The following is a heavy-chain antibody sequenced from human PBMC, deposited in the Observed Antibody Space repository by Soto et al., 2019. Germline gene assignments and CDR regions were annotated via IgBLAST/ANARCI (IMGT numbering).Heavy chain of an antibody. CDR3: ARGLWISHNGVNYCYLGMDV. J-gene: IGHJ6*01. CDR2: IVPLFGSA. Sequence: QVQLVQSGAEVKKPGSAVKVSCKASGGTFSDYAIMWVRQAPGQGLEWMGGIVPLFGSANYAHKVQGRVIITADESRSTSYMELSSLRSDDTAVYYCARGLWISHNGVNYCYLGMDVW. V-gene: IGHV1-69*01. CDR1: GGTFSDYA. D-gene: IGHD5-12*01.